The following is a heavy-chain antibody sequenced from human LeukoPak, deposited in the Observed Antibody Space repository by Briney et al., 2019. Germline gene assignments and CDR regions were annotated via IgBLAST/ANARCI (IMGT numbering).Heavy chain of an antibody. Sequence: PGRSLRLSCAASGFTFDDYAMHWVRQAPRKGLEWVSGISWNSGSIGYADSVKGRFTISRDNAKKSLYLQMNSLRGEDMALYYCAKDMSVGAARGMDVWGKGTMVTVSS. CDR2: ISWNSGSI. V-gene: IGHV3-9*03. CDR3: AKDMSVGAARGMDV. CDR1: GFTFDDYA. D-gene: IGHD6-6*01. J-gene: IGHJ6*03.